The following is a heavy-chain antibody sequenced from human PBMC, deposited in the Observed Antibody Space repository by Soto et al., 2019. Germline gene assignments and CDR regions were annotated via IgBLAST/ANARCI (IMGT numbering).Heavy chain of an antibody. J-gene: IGHJ5*02. CDR3: ARGPTITKWFEP. Sequence: ETLSLTCTVSGGSISSYYWSWIRQPPGKGLEWIGYIYYSGSTNYNPSLKSRVTISVDTSKNQFSLKLSSVTAADTAVYDGARGPTITKWFEPWGQGTRVYVAS. CDR2: IYYSGST. D-gene: IGHD1-1*01. CDR1: GGSISSYY. V-gene: IGHV4-59*01.